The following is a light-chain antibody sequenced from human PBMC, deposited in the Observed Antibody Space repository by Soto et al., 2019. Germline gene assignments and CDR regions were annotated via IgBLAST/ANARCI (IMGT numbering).Light chain of an antibody. CDR3: QPYDSYSWT. CDR2: DVS. Sequence: DIQMTQSPSTLSASVGQSVTITCRASQSVSNWLAWYQQKPGKAPKLLIYDVSSLESGVTSRFSGSGSGTEFILNISSLQPDDFATYYCQPYDSYSWTVDQVTQVEIK. CDR1: QSVSNW. V-gene: IGKV1-5*01. J-gene: IGKJ1*01.